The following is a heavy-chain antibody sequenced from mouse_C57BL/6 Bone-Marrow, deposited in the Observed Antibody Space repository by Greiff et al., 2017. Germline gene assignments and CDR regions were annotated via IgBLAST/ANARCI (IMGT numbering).Heavy chain of an antibody. V-gene: IGHV5-17*01. J-gene: IGHJ4*01. CDR2: ISSGSSTI. D-gene: IGHD4-1*01. CDR1: GFTFSDYG. Sequence: DVMLVESGGGLVKPGGSLKLSCAASGFTFSDYGMHWVRQAPEKGLEWVAYISSGSSTIYYADTVKGRFTISRDNAKNTLFLQMTSLRSEDTAMYYCARKRLTGAMDYWGQGTSVTVSS. CDR3: ARKRLTGAMDY.